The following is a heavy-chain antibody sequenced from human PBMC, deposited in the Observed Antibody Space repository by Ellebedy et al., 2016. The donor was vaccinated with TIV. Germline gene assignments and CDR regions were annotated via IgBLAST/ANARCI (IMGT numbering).Heavy chain of an antibody. V-gene: IGHV1-2*02. CDR3: AREPHWGSSTRIDY. CDR2: INPNSGGT. CDR1: GYTFTDYY. Sequence: ASVKVSXKASGYTFTDYYMHWVRQSPGQGLEWMGWINPNSGGTNYAQKFQGRVTMTRDTSTSTAYMELSRLRSDDTAVYYCAREPHWGSSTRIDYWGQGTLVTVSS. D-gene: IGHD2-2*01. J-gene: IGHJ4*02.